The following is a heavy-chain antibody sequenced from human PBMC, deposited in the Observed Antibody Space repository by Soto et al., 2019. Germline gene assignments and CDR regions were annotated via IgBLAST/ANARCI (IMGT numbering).Heavy chain of an antibody. CDR1: VGSIRIVHYF. Sequence: SQTLCLTCTFCVGSIRIVHYFWTWIRQPPGPGLEWIGYIYYSGSTYYNPALKSRITISVDTSKNQFSLKLSSVTAADTAVYYCARELSKSSYGMDVWGQGTTVTVSS. D-gene: IGHD6-6*01. CDR3: ARELSKSSYGMDV. CDR2: IYYSGST. J-gene: IGHJ6*01. V-gene: IGHV4-30-4*01.